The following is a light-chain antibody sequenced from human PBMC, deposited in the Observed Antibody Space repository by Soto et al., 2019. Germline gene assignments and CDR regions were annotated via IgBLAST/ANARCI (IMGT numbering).Light chain of an antibody. CDR3: SSYTTISTYV. V-gene: IGLV2-14*01. J-gene: IGLJ1*01. CDR2: GVS. Sequence: QSVLPQPASVSGSPGQSNTISCTGTSSDVGGYNYVSWYQQHPGKAPKLMISGVSNRPSGVSNRFSGSKSGNTASLTISGLQAEDEADYYCSSYTTISTYVFGTGTKVTVL. CDR1: SSDVGGYNY.